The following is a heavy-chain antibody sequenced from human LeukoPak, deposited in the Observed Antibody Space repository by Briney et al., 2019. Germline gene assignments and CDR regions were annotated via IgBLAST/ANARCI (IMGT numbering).Heavy chain of an antibody. CDR1: GGSISSYY. CDR2: IYYSGST. CDR3: ARLYSSSLGRVFDY. D-gene: IGHD6-13*01. Sequence: SETLSLTCTVSGGSISSYYWSWIQQPPGKGLEWIGYIYYSGSTNYNPSLKSRVTISVDTSKNQFSLKLSSVTAADTAVYYCARLYSSSLGRVFDYWGQGTLVTVSS. J-gene: IGHJ4*02. V-gene: IGHV4-59*01.